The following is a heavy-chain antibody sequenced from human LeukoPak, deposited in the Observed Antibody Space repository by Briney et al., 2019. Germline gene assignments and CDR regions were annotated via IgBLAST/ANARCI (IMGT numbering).Heavy chain of an antibody. V-gene: IGHV4-61*02. CDR3: ARGRGDGYSSSWLIGVYYMDV. J-gene: IGHJ6*03. CDR2: IYTSGST. CDR1: GGSISSGSYY. D-gene: IGHD6-13*01. Sequence: PSQTLSLTCTVSGGSISSGSYYWSWIRQPAGKGLEWIGRIYTSGSTNYNPSLKSRVTMSVDTSKNQFSLKLSSVTAADTAVYYCARGRGDGYSSSWLIGVYYMDVWGKGTTVTISS.